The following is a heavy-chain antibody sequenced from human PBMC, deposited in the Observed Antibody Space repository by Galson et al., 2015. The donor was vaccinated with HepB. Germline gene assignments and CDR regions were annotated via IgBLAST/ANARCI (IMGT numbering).Heavy chain of an antibody. Sequence: SLRLSCAASGFSVSSNYMSWVRQAPGKGLEWVSVIYSGGSTYYADSVKGRFTISRHDSKNTLYLQMNSLRAEDTALYYCTRERVGWFGYGGDSYPGYYYYAMDVWGQGTTVTVSS. D-gene: IGHD2-21*02. V-gene: IGHV3-53*04. J-gene: IGHJ6*02. CDR1: GFSVSSNY. CDR2: IYSGGST. CDR3: TRERVGWFGYGGDSYPGYYYYAMDV.